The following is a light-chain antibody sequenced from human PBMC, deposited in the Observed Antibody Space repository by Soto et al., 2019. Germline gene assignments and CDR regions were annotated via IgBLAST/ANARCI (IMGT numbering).Light chain of an antibody. CDR3: QQYGSSLFT. CDR1: QSVSSNY. Sequence: EIVLTQSPGTLSLSPGERATLSCRASQSVSSNYLAWYQQKPGQAPRLLIYGASSRATGIPDRFSGRGSGTDFTLTISRLEPEDCAVYYCQQYGSSLFTFGPGTKVDI. V-gene: IGKV3-20*01. J-gene: IGKJ3*01. CDR2: GAS.